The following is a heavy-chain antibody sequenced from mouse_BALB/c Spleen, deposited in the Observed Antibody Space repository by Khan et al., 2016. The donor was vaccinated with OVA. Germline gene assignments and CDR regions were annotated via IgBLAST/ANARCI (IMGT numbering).Heavy chain of an antibody. J-gene: IGHJ4*01. V-gene: IGHV5-12-2*01. CDR2: ISNGGGST. Sequence: EVELVESGGGLVQPGGSLKLSCAASGFTFSSYTMSWVRQTPEKRLGWVAYISNGGGSTFYPDTVKGRFTISRDNAKNTLYLQMRSLKSEDTAMYYCARPTTSGYYYVMDYWGQGTSVTVSS. CDR3: ARPTTSGYYYVMDY. CDR1: GFTFSSYT. D-gene: IGHD1-1*01.